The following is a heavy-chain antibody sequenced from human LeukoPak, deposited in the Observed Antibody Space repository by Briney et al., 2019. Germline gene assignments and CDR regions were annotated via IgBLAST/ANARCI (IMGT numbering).Heavy chain of an antibody. CDR3: ARDWMVRGGFDY. D-gene: IGHD3-10*01. Sequence: SETLSLTCTVSGGSMSSGDFYWSWIRQPPGKGLEWIGYIYYIGTTTYNPSLKSRVSISVDTFKNQFTLKLTSVTAADTAVYYCARDWMVRGGFDYWGQGALVTVSA. CDR2: IYYIGTT. J-gene: IGHJ4*02. V-gene: IGHV4-30-4*01. CDR1: GGSMSSGDFY.